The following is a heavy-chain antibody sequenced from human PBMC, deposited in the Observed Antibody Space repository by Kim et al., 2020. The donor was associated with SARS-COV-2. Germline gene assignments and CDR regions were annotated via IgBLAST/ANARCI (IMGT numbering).Heavy chain of an antibody. D-gene: IGHD6-6*01. CDR3: AKGSIAGPRGYYYYMYV. J-gene: IGHJ6*03. Sequence: GGSLRLSCAASEFTITNYAMRWVRQAPGKGLEWVSVISGSGGSTYYADSVKGRFTISRDNSKNTLYLQMNSLRAEDTAVYYCAKGSIAGPRGYYYYMYV. CDR1: EFTITNYA. V-gene: IGHV3-23*01. CDR2: ISGSGGST.